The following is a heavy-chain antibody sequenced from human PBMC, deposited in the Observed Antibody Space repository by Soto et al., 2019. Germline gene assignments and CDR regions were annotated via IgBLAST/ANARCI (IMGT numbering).Heavy chain of an antibody. CDR1: GFSLSSGYY. D-gene: IGHD5-12*01. J-gene: IGHJ4*02. CDR3: ARDWYTDGYIGGYFDY. Sequence: SETLSLTCAVSGFSLSSGYYWGWIRQPPGKGLEWIASMYYSGTTYYNPSLKSRVAISVDTSKNQVSLKLRSVTAADTAVYYCARDWYTDGYIGGYFDYCGEVTLVGVSS. CDR2: MYYSGTT. V-gene: IGHV4-38-2*02.